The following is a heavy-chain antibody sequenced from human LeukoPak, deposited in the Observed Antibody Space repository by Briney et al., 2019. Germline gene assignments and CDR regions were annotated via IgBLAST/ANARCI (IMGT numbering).Heavy chain of an antibody. J-gene: IGHJ4*02. CDR2: IYHSGST. Sequence: ASETLSLTCTVSGYSISSGYYWGWIRQPPGKGLEWIGSIYHSGSTYYNPSLKSRVTISVDTSKNQFSLKLSSVTAADTAVYYCARDSPYYYGSGSYPLDYWGQGTLVTVSS. CDR1: GYSISSGYY. V-gene: IGHV4-38-2*02. D-gene: IGHD3-10*01. CDR3: ARDSPYYYGSGSYPLDY.